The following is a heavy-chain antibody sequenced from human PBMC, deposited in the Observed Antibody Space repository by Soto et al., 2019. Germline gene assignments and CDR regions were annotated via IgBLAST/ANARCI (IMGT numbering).Heavy chain of an antibody. Sequence: PSETLSLTCTVSGGSVSSGSYYWSWIRQPPGKGLEWIGYIYYSGSTNYNPSLKSRVTISVDTSKNQFSLKLSSVTAADTAVHYCASSAEYSYGYGYWGQGTLVTVSS. V-gene: IGHV4-61*01. D-gene: IGHD5-18*01. CDR1: GGSVSSGSYY. J-gene: IGHJ4*02. CDR3: ASSAEYSYGYGY. CDR2: IYYSGST.